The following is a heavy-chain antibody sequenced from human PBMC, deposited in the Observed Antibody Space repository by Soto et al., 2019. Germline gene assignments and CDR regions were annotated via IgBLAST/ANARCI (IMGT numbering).Heavy chain of an antibody. CDR3: ARAGRYYYDSSGYYGPRGSYYYYGMDV. J-gene: IGHJ6*02. V-gene: IGHV3-30-3*01. Sequence: QVQLVESGGGVVQPGRSLRLSCAASGFTFSSYAMHWVRQAPGKGLEWVAVISYDGSNKYYADSVKGRFTISRDNSKNTLYLQMNSLRAEDTAVYYCARAGRYYYDSSGYYGPRGSYYYYGMDVWGQGTTVTVSS. CDR1: GFTFSSYA. D-gene: IGHD3-22*01. CDR2: ISYDGSNK.